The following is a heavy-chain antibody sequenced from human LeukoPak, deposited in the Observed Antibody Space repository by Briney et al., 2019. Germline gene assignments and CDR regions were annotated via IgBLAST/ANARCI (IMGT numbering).Heavy chain of an antibody. CDR2: INPNSGGT. CDR1: GYTFTGYY. J-gene: IGHJ3*02. D-gene: IGHD6-13*01. Sequence: ASVNVSCKASGYTFTGYYMHWVRQAPGQGLEWMGWINPNSGGTNYAQKFQGRVTMTRDTSISTAYMELSRLRSDDTAVYYCARAAGPKDAFDIWGQGTMVTVSS. CDR3: ARAAGPKDAFDI. V-gene: IGHV1-2*02.